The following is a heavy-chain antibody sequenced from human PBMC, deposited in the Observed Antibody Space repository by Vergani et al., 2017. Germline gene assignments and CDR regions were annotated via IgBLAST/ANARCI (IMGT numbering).Heavy chain of an antibody. CDR1: GGTFSSYT. D-gene: IGHD1-14*01. CDR2: IIPILGIA. V-gene: IGHV1-69*02. Sequence: QVQLVQSGAEVKKPGSSVKVSCKASGGTFSSYTISWVRQAPGQGLEWMGRIIPILGIANYAQKFQGRVTITSDKSTSTAYMELSSLGSEDTAVYYCAGLAPRPDLTLDYWGQGTLVTVSS. J-gene: IGHJ4*02. CDR3: AGLAPRPDLTLDY.